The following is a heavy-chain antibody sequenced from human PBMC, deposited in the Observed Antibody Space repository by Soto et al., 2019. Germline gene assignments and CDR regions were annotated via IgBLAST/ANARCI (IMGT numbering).Heavy chain of an antibody. CDR2: ISVSGNII. J-gene: IGHJ4*02. V-gene: IGHV3-48*03. CDR1: GFTFSTYE. D-gene: IGHD2-2*01. Sequence: PGGSLRLSCAASGFTFSTYEFNWVRQAPGRGLEWISYISVSGNIIKYAESVKGRFTISRDNADNSLHLHTSNLRVDDTALYFCVRDTMRASAAASLDYWGQGTQVTVSS. CDR3: VRDTMRASAAASLDY.